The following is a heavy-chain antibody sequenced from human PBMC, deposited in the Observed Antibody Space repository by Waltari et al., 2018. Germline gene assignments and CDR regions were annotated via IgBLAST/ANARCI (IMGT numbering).Heavy chain of an antibody. Sequence: QVQLQESGPGLVKPSETLSLTCAVSGYSISSGYYWGWIRQPPGKGLEWIVSIYHSGSTYYNPSLKIRVTISVDTSKNQFSLKLSSVTAADTAVYYCAGQWLVQSDAFDIWGQGTMVTVSS. CDR1: GYSISSGYY. J-gene: IGHJ3*02. D-gene: IGHD6-19*01. CDR2: IYHSGST. CDR3: AGQWLVQSDAFDI. V-gene: IGHV4-38-2*01.